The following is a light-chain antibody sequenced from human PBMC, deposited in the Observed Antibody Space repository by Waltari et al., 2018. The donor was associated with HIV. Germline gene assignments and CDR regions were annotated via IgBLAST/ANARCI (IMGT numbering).Light chain of an antibody. J-gene: IGLJ2*01. CDR2: LDY. V-gene: IGLV1-36*01. CDR3: AVWDDSVNGPV. Sequence: QSVLTQPPSVSEAPRQRVTISCSGSESNIGNNGVNWYQQIAGKPPKLLIYLDYIPPSGFSDRFSGSKSGTSASLAIRGLQSDDEADYYCAVWDDSVNGPVFGGGTKLTVL. CDR1: ESNIGNNG.